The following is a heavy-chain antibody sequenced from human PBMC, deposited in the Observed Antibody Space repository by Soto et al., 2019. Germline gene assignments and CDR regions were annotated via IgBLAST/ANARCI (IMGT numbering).Heavy chain of an antibody. CDR3: ARDSVYYYMDV. D-gene: IGHD6-25*01. CDR2: IYYSGST. Sequence: SETLSLTCTVSGGSISSYYWSWIRQPPGKGLEWIGYIYYSGSTNYNPSLKSRVTISVDTSKNQFSLKLSSVTAADTAVYYCARDSVYYYMDVWGKGTTVTVSS. J-gene: IGHJ6*03. V-gene: IGHV4-59*01. CDR1: GGSISSYY.